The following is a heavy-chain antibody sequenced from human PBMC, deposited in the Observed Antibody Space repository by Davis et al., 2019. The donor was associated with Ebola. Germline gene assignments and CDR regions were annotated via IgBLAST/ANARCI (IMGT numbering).Heavy chain of an antibody. V-gene: IGHV3-7*01. CDR2: IKQDGSEK. D-gene: IGHD2/OR15-2a*01. CDR3: ARDLSYYYYGMDV. Sequence: GGSLRLSCAASGFTFSNYWMSWVRQAPGKGLEWVANIKQDGSEKYYVDSVKGRFTISRDNAKNSLYLQMNSLRAEDTAVYYCARDLSYYYYGMDVWGQGTTVTVSS. CDR1: GFTFSNYW. J-gene: IGHJ6*02.